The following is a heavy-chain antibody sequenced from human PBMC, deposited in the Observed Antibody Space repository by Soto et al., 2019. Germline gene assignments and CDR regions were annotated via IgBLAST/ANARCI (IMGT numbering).Heavy chain of an antibody. CDR1: VYTFTGYY. V-gene: IGHV1-2*02. Sequence: ASVKLSCKASVYTFTGYYMHWLRQAPRQGLEWMGWINPNSGGTNYAQKFQGRVTMTRDTSISTAYMELSRLRSDDTAVYYCAREGQQWLVRDYYYYYGMDVWGQGTTVTV. D-gene: IGHD6-19*01. CDR2: INPNSGGT. CDR3: AREGQQWLVRDYYYYYGMDV. J-gene: IGHJ6*02.